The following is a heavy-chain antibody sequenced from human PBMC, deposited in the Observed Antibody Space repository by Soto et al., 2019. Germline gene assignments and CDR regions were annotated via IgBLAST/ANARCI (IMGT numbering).Heavy chain of an antibody. V-gene: IGHV4-59*01. Sequence: SETLSLTCTVSGGSISSYYWSWIRQHPGKGLEWIGYIYYSGSTNYNPSLKSRVTISVDTYKNQFSLKLSSVTAADTAVYYCAGLYGSGSYYEPDYYYYYMDVWGKGTTVTVSS. CDR2: IYYSGST. D-gene: IGHD3-10*01. CDR3: AGLYGSGSYYEPDYYYYYMDV. J-gene: IGHJ6*03. CDR1: GGSISSYY.